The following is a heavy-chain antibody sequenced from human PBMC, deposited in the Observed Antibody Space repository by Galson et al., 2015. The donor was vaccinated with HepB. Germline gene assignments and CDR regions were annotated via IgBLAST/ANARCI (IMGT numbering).Heavy chain of an antibody. J-gene: IGHJ4*02. V-gene: IGHV4-34*01. Sequence: SETLSLTCAVYGGSFSGYYWSWIRQPPGKGLEWIGEINHSGSTNYNPSLKSRVTISVDTSKNQFSLKLSSVTAADTAVYYCARGLMVRGVRGHYFDYWGQGTLVTVSS. CDR3: ARGLMVRGVRGHYFDY. D-gene: IGHD3-10*01. CDR2: INHSGST. CDR1: GGSFSGYY.